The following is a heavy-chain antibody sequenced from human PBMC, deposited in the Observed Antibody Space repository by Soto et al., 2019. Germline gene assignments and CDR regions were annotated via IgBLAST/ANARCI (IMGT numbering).Heavy chain of an antibody. V-gene: IGHV1-18*04. D-gene: IGHD3-22*01. CDR1: GYTFTSYG. CDR3: AKAFGHYDSSGYYPPDV. CDR2: ISAYNGNT. Sequence: ASVKVSCKASGYTFTSYGISWVRQAPGQGLEWMGWISAYNGNTNYAQKLQGRVTMTTDTSTSTAYMELRSLRSDDTAVYYCAKAFGHYDSSGYYPPDVWGQGTLVTVSS. J-gene: IGHJ4*02.